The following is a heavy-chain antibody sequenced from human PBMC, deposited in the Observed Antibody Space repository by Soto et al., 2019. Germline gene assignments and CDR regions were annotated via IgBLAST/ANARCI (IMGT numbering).Heavy chain of an antibody. CDR1: GGTFSSYA. D-gene: IGHD3-16*02. CDR2: IIPIFGTA. Sequence: SVKVSCKASGGTFSSYAISWVRQAPGQGLEWMGGIIPIFGTANYAQKFQGRVTITADESTSTAYMELSSLRSEDTAVYYCARSIMITSGGVIATNYYYYGMDVWCPGTTLTVSS. CDR3: ARSIMITSGGVIATNYYYYGMDV. J-gene: IGHJ6*02. V-gene: IGHV1-69*13.